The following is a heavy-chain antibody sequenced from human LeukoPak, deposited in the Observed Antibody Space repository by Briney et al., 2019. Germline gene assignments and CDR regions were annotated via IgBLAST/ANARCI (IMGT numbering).Heavy chain of an antibody. CDR2: INSDGSST. J-gene: IGHJ6*02. V-gene: IGHV3-74*01. Sequence: GGSLRLSCAASGFTFSSYWMPWVRQAPGKGLVWVSRINSDGSSTSYADSVKGRFTISRDNAKNTLYLQMNSLRAEDTAVYYCARDLRIRRFLEWLDHYYYGMDVWGQGTTVTVSS. CDR3: ARDLRIRRFLEWLDHYYYGMDV. D-gene: IGHD3-3*01. CDR1: GFTFSSYW.